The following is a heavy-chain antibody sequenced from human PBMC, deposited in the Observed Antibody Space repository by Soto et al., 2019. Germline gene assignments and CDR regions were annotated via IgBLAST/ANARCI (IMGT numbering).Heavy chain of an antibody. Sequence: EVQLLESGGDLVQPGGSLRLSCAASGFTFSRYTMNWVRQAPGKGLEWVSTFVSSTGSTFYADSVEGRFTISKDDSKNSLYLQMNSLTAVDTAAYYCATRHTTVPTPANYFVYWGQGTLVTVSS. CDR2: FVSSTGST. V-gene: IGHV3-23*01. D-gene: IGHD1-1*01. CDR3: ATRHTTVPTPANYFVY. J-gene: IGHJ4*02. CDR1: GFTFSRYT.